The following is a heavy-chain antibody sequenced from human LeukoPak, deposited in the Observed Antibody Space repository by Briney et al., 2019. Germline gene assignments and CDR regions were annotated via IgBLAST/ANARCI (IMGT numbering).Heavy chain of an antibody. D-gene: IGHD3-22*01. CDR3: AKTDNYDSSGYHDY. CDR1: GFTFSSYS. CDR2: ISGSSSTI. V-gene: IGHV3-48*01. Sequence: GGSLRLSCAASGFTFSSYSMNWVRQAPGKGLGWVSYISGSSSTIYYADSVKGRFTISRDNAKNSLYLQMNSLRAEDTAVYYCAKTDNYDSSGYHDYWGQGTLVTVSS. J-gene: IGHJ4*02.